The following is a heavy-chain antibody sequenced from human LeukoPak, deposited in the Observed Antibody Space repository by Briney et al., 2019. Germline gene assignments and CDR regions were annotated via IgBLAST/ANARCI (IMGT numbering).Heavy chain of an antibody. CDR1: GGSISSYY. J-gene: IGHJ3*02. Sequence: SETLSLTCTVSGGSISSYYWSWIRQPPGKGLEWIGYIYYSGSTNYNPSLKSRVTISVDTSKNQFSLKLSSVTAADTAVYYCAARDGYNFGVAFDIWGQGTMVTVSS. V-gene: IGHV4-59*01. CDR2: IYYSGST. CDR3: AARDGYNFGVAFDI. D-gene: IGHD5-24*01.